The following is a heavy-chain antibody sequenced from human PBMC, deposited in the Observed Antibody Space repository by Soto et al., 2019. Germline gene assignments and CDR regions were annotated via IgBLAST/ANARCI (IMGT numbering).Heavy chain of an antibody. CDR2: ISGSGGST. Sequence: GGSLRLSCAASGFTFSSYAMSWVRQAPGKGLEWVSAISGSGGSTYYADSVKGRFTISRDNSKNTLYLQMNSLRAEDTAVYYCAKTMDFYGSGSYYYYGMDVWGQGTTGTVSS. CDR1: GFTFSSYA. J-gene: IGHJ6*02. CDR3: AKTMDFYGSGSYYYYGMDV. V-gene: IGHV3-23*01. D-gene: IGHD3-10*01.